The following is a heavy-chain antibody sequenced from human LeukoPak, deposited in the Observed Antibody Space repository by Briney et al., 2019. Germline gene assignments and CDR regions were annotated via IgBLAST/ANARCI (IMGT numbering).Heavy chain of an antibody. D-gene: IGHD4-17*01. CDR2: IYYSGST. V-gene: IGHV4-39*01. CDR3: ARVGTVTPPDY. CDR1: GGSISSSSYY. Sequence: SETLSLTCTVSGGSISSSSYYWGWIRQPPGKGLEWIGSIYYSGSTYYNPSLKSRVTISVDTSKNQFSLKLSSVTAADTAVYYCARVGTVTPPDYWGQGTLVTVSS. J-gene: IGHJ4*02.